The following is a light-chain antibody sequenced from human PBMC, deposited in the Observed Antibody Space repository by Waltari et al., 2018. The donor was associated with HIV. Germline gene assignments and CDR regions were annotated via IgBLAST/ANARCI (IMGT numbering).Light chain of an antibody. CDR1: QSIYVH. Sequence: EIVLTQSPATLSLSPGQRATTSCRASQSIYVHLGWYQHKPGQPPRLLVYDSSKRVTDIPARFSGSGSGANFTLTISSLEPEDFAVYYCQHRSSWPPTFGGGTRIEI. CDR3: QHRSSWPPT. V-gene: IGKV3-11*01. CDR2: DSS. J-gene: IGKJ4*01.